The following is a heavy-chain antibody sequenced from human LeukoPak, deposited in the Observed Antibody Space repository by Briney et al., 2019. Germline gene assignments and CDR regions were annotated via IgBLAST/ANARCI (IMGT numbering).Heavy chain of an antibody. J-gene: IGHJ3*02. CDR3: ASTGYSYAVNEIHAFDI. V-gene: IGHV4-39*01. Sequence: PSETLSLTCFVSGGSIRSSDYCWSWIRQPPGKEVEWITSITYGGTTYYNPSLQSRVTISVDTSKNQFSLKLTSVTAADTAVYYCASTGYSYAVNEIHAFDIWGQGTMVTVSS. CDR2: ITYGGTT. D-gene: IGHD5-18*01. CDR1: GGSIRSSDYC.